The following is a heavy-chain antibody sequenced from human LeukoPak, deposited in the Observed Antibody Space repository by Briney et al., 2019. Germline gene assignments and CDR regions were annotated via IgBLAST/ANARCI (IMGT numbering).Heavy chain of an antibody. CDR2: IYYSGST. Sequence: ASETLSLTCTVSGSSISSYYWSWIRQPPGKGLEWIGYIYYSGSTNYNPSLKSRVTISVDTSKNQFSLKLSSVTAADTAVYYCARDSDAFDIWGQGTMVTVSS. J-gene: IGHJ3*02. V-gene: IGHV4-59*01. CDR3: ARDSDAFDI. CDR1: GSSISSYY.